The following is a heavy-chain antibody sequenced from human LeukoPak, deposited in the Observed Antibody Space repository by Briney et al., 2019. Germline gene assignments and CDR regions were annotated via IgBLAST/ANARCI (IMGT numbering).Heavy chain of an antibody. Sequence: GGSLRLSCAASGFTFSSYSMNWVRQAPGKGLEWVSYISSSSSTIYYADSVKGRFTISRDNAKNSLYLQMNSLRAEDTAVYYCASPYYDFWSGSIGNAFDIWGQGTMVTVSS. CDR1: GFTFSSYS. CDR2: ISSSSSTI. CDR3: ASPYYDFWSGSIGNAFDI. J-gene: IGHJ3*02. D-gene: IGHD3-3*01. V-gene: IGHV3-48*01.